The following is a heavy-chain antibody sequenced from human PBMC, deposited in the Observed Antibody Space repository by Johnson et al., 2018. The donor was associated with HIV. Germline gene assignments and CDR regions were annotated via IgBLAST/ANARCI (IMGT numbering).Heavy chain of an antibody. V-gene: IGHV3-11*04. CDR3: AKELALYSSGYGGDAFDI. CDR1: GFTFSDYY. CDR2: ISGGGSAI. Sequence: QVQLVESGGGLVKPGGSLRLSCAASGFTFSDYYMSWIRQAPGKGLEWISYISGGGSAIYYADSVRGRFTISRDNSENTLYLQMNSLRAEDTAVYYCAKELALYSSGYGGDAFDIWGQGTMVTVSS. D-gene: IGHD6-19*01. J-gene: IGHJ3*02.